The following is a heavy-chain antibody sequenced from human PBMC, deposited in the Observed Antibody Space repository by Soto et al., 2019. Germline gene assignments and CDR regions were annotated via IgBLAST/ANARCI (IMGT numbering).Heavy chain of an antibody. CDR3: AKFTEPGYSSIWYYFEY. D-gene: IGHD6-19*01. J-gene: IGHJ4*02. CDR2: ISSRSTNI. CDR1: GFTFSGYS. V-gene: IGHV3-21*06. Sequence: GGSLRLSCVGSGFTFSGYSMAWVRQAPGRGLEWVASISSRSTNIDYADSVKGRFTISRDNAKNLVSLQMSSLRGEDTALYYCAKFTEPGYSSIWYYFEYWGQGTPVTVS.